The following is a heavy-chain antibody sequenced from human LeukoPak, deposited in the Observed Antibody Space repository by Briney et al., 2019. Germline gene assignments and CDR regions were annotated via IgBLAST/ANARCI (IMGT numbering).Heavy chain of an antibody. CDR3: ARCYGDYAQFDY. CDR2: IYHSGST. D-gene: IGHD4-17*01. J-gene: IGHJ4*02. V-gene: IGHV4-30-2*01. Sequence: SETLSLTCTVSGGSISSYSWSWIRQPPGKGLEWIGYIYHSGSTYYNPSLKSRVTISVDRSKNQFSLRLSSVTAADTAVYYCARCYGDYAQFDYWGQGTLVTVSS. CDR1: GGSISSYS.